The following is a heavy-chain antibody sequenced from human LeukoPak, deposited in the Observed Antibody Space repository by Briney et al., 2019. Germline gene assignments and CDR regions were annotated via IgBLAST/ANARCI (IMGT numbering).Heavy chain of an antibody. CDR1: GFTFSSYV. J-gene: IGHJ5*02. CDR2: ISTSSSYI. V-gene: IGHV3-21*04. Sequence: PGGSLRLSCAASGFTFSSYVMKWVRQAPGKGLEWVSSISTSSSYIYYADSVKSRFTISRDNAKNTLYLQMNSLRAEDTAIYYCTNPPTVTQTRFDPWGQGTLVTVSS. D-gene: IGHD4-17*01. CDR3: TNPPTVTQTRFDP.